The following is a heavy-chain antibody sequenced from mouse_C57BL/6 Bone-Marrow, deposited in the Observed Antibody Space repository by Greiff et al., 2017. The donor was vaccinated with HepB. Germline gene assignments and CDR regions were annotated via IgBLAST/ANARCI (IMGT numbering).Heavy chain of an antibody. V-gene: IGHV1-55*01. J-gene: IGHJ1*03. CDR3: ASHYYGSSYCWYFDV. CDR2: IYPGSGST. CDR1: GYTFTSYW. D-gene: IGHD1-1*01. Sequence: QVQLQQPGAELVKPGASVKMSCKASGYTFTSYWITWVKQRPGQGLEWIGDIYPGSGSTNYNEKFKSKATLTVDTSSSTAYMKLSSLTSEDSAVYYCASHYYGSSYCWYFDVWGTGTTVTVSS.